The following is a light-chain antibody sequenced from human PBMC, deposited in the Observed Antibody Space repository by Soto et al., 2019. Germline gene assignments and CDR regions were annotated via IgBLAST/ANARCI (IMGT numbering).Light chain of an antibody. CDR2: GAS. Sequence: EIALTQSPGTLSLSPGERATLSCRASQSVASNYLAWHQQKPGQAPRLLIYGASSRATGIPDRFSGRGSGTDFTLTISRLEPEDFAVYFCQQYGTSPRTFGQGTKVDIK. CDR3: QQYGTSPRT. V-gene: IGKV3-20*01. J-gene: IGKJ1*01. CDR1: QSVASNY.